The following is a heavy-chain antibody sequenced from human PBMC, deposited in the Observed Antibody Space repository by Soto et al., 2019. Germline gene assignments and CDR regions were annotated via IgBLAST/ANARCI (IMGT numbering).Heavy chain of an antibody. CDR3: TRDASRDRSARGWFDP. D-gene: IGHD6-25*01. Sequence: VGSLRLSCAASGFTFRSFTMNWVRHSPGKGLEWVSTISSNSAYIYYTDALRGRFTISRDNAKNSLHLQMKSLRAEDTAVYYCTRDASRDRSARGWFDPWGPGTLVTVSS. J-gene: IGHJ5*02. CDR2: ISSNSAYI. CDR1: GFTFRSFT. V-gene: IGHV3-21*01.